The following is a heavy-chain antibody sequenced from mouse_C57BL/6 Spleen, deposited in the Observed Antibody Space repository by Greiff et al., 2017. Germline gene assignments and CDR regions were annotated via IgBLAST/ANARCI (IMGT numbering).Heavy chain of an antibody. Sequence: SGEGLVKPGGSLKLSCAASGFTFSSYAMSWVRQTPEKRLEWVAYISSGGDYIYYADTVKGRFTISRDNARNTLYLQMSSLKSEDTAMYYCTRDPGRYYAMDYWGQGTSVTVSS. J-gene: IGHJ4*01. CDR3: TRDPGRYYAMDY. V-gene: IGHV5-9-1*02. CDR1: GFTFSSYA. D-gene: IGHD4-1*01. CDR2: ISSGGDYI.